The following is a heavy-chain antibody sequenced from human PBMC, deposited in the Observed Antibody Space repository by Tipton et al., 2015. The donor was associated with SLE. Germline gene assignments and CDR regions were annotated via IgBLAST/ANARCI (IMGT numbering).Heavy chain of an antibody. D-gene: IGHD6-13*01. V-gene: IGHV1-18*01. CDR1: GYSFVSYG. J-gene: IGHJ4*02. Sequence: QVQLVQSGVEVKKPGASVKVSCKASGYSFVSYGINWVRQAPGQGLEWMGWISTYNGNTNYAQKFQGRVTMTTDTSTSTVYMDLKSLRSDDTAVYYCARGGVAEAGRPFGYWGQGTLVTVAS. CDR2: ISTYNGNT. CDR3: ARGGVAEAGRPFGY.